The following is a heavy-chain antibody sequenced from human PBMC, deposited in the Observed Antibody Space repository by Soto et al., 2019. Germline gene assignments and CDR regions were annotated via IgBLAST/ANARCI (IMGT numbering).Heavy chain of an antibody. Sequence: ASVKVSCKASGYTFTSYDINWVRQATGQGLEWMGWMNPNSGNTGYAQKFQGRVTMTRNTSISTAYMELSSLRSEDTAVYYCARYKVDDFWSGYAQYYYYGMDGWGQGTTVTVAS. V-gene: IGHV1-8*01. J-gene: IGHJ6*02. D-gene: IGHD3-3*01. CDR2: MNPNSGNT. CDR1: GYTFTSYD. CDR3: ARYKVDDFWSGYAQYYYYGMDG.